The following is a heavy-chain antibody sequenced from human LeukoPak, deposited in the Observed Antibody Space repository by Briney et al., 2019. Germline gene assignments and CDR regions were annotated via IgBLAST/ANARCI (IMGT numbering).Heavy chain of an antibody. CDR1: GFTFSSYA. CDR3: AKDRGHCTNGVCQNNYYMDD. D-gene: IGHD2-8*01. Sequence: PGGSLRLSCAASGFTFSSYAMTWVRQAPGKGLEWVASISAGGANTDYADSVKGRFTISRDNSKNTLYVQMSSLRAEDTAVYYCAKDRGHCTNGVCQNNYYMDDWGKGATVTVSS. J-gene: IGHJ6*03. CDR2: ISAGGANT. V-gene: IGHV3-23*01.